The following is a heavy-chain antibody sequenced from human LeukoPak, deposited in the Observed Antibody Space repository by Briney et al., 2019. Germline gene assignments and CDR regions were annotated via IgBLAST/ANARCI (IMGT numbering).Heavy chain of an antibody. CDR2: ITGSGIDM. CDR3: AKLSTMTTYGYFDY. CDR1: GFTFSSYC. Sequence: GGSLRLSCAASGFTFSSYCMSWVRLAPGRGLEWVSGITGSGIDMEYADSVKGRFTISRDNSKNTLHLQMNSLRAEDTAVYYCAKLSTMTTYGYFDYWGQGTLVTVSS. D-gene: IGHD4-17*01. J-gene: IGHJ4*02. V-gene: IGHV3-23*01.